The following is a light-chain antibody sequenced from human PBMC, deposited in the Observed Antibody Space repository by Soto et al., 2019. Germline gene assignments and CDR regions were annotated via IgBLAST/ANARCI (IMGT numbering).Light chain of an antibody. Sequence: DIVLTQSPGTVSLSPGERATLSCRASQSVFNNYILWYLQKPGQVPRLLIYDASSRAAGIPDRFSGSGYGTDFTLTISRLEPEDYAVYYCQQYGDSSPFVGGTRVEIK. V-gene: IGKV3-20*01. J-gene: IGKJ4*01. CDR1: QSVFNNY. CDR2: DAS. CDR3: QQYGDSSP.